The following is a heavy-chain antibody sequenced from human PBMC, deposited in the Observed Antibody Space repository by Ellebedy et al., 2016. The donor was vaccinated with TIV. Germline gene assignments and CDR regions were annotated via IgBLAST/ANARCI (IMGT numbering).Heavy chain of an antibody. V-gene: IGHV1-69*04. CDR2: IIPLLGIT. CDR3: ARLTGTTTVDY. Sequence: AASVKVSCKASGGPFSRYAITWVRQAPGQGLEWMGRIIPLLGITNYAQNFQGRVTITADKSTSTAYMELSSLRFEDTAVYFCARLTGTTTVDYWGQGTLVTVSS. CDR1: GGPFSRYA. D-gene: IGHD1-1*01. J-gene: IGHJ4*02.